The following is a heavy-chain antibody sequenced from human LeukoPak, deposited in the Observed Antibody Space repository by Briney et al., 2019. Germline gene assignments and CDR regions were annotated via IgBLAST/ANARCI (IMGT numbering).Heavy chain of an antibody. J-gene: IGHJ5*02. V-gene: IGHV1-18*01. CDR2: ISAYNGNT. D-gene: IGHD6-13*01. Sequence: ASVKVSCKASGYTVTSYGISWVRQAPGQGLKWMGWISAYNGNTNYAQKLQCRVTITTDKSTSTAYMELRSLRSDDTAVYYCSLSWTMAIATAVGWFGPWGPGNLVNVSS. CDR1: GYTVTSYG. CDR3: SLSWTMAIATAVGWFGP.